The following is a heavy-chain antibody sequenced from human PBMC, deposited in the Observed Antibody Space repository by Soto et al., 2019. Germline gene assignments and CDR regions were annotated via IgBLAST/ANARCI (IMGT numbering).Heavy chain of an antibody. D-gene: IGHD2-15*01. CDR3: AREENCSDGICYSEYFQR. V-gene: IGHV1-46*01. J-gene: IGHJ1*01. Sequence: AASVKVSCKASGYIFTAYSMHWVRQAPGQGLEWMGVVNPSGGFTNYAQKFQGRITMTRDTSTSTVYMDLSSLTSEHTAVYYCAREENCSDGICYSEYFQRWGQGTLVTVSS. CDR2: VNPSGGFT. CDR1: GYIFTAYS.